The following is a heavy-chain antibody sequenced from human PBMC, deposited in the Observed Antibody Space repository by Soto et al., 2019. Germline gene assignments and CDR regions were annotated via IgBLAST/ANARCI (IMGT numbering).Heavy chain of an antibody. CDR2: IRGFSPYT. D-gene: IGHD3-10*01. V-gene: IGHV3-21*01. CDR1: GSTFRTYT. J-gene: IGHJ6*02. CDR3: ARDRGYDAHDYYYNAMDV. Sequence: EVQLVESGGGLVKPGGSLRLSCISSGSTFRTYTMNWVRQAPGKGLEWVSGIRGFSPYTFYAESVKGRFTISRDNAKNSLYLKMNSLRAEDTAVYYCARDRGYDAHDYYYNAMDVWGQGTTVTVSS.